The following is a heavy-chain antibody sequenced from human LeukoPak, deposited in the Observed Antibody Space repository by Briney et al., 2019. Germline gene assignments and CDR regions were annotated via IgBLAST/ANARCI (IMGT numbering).Heavy chain of an antibody. CDR3: ARRNMYSSGWYYFDY. Sequence: SETLSLTCTVSGGSISSSSYYWGWIRQPPGKGLEWIGSIYYSGSTYYNPSLKSRVTISVDTSKNQFSLKLSSVTAADTAVYYCARRNMYSSGWYYFDYWGQGTLVTVSS. V-gene: IGHV4-39*07. J-gene: IGHJ4*02. CDR2: IYYSGST. CDR1: GGSISSSSYY. D-gene: IGHD6-19*01.